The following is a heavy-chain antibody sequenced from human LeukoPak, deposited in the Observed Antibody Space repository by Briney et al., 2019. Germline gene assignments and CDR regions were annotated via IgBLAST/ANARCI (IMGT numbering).Heavy chain of an antibody. V-gene: IGHV4-34*01. CDR1: GGSFSAYY. D-gene: IGHD1-26*01. CDR3: ARGPELRHPIVAFDI. J-gene: IGHJ3*02. CDR2: INHSGST. Sequence: SETLYLTCAVYGGSFSAYYWSRIRQPPGKGLEWIGEINHSGSTNYNPSLKSRVTISVDTSKNQFSLKLSSVTAADTAVYYCARGPELRHPIVAFDIWGQGTMVTVSS.